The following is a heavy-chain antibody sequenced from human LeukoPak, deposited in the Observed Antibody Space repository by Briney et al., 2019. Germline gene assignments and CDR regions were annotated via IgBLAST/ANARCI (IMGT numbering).Heavy chain of an antibody. J-gene: IGHJ4*02. CDR2: ISAYNGNT. V-gene: IGHV1-18*01. CDR1: GYTFTSYG. D-gene: IGHD1-26*01. CDR3: ARVSGSYGAELIDY. Sequence: GASVKVSCKASGYTFTSYGISWVRQAPGQGLEWMGWISAYNGNTNYAQKLQDRVTMTTDTSTSTAYMELRSLRSDDTAVYYCARVSGSYGAELIDYWGQGTLVTVSS.